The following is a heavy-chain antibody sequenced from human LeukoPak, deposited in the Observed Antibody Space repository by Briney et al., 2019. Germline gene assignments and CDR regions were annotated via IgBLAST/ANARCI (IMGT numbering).Heavy chain of an antibody. J-gene: IGHJ3*02. CDR1: GYTFTGYY. Sequence: GASVKVSCKASGYTFTGYYMHWVRQAPGQGLEWMGWINPNSGGTNYAQKFQGRVTMTRDTSISTAYMELSRLRSDDTAVYYCARGFSITIFGVVPHAFDIWGQGTMVTVSS. CDR2: INPNSGGT. D-gene: IGHD3-3*01. V-gene: IGHV1-2*02. CDR3: ARGFSITIFGVVPHAFDI.